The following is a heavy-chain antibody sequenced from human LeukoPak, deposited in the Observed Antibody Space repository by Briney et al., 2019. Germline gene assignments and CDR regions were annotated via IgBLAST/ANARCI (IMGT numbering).Heavy chain of an antibody. D-gene: IGHD2-15*01. V-gene: IGHV4-39*01. CDR1: GGSISSSSYY. Sequence: SWETLSLTCTVSGGSISSSSYYWGWIREPPGKGLEWIGSIYYSGSTYYNPSLKSRVTISVDTTKNQFSLTLSSVTAADTVAFHCAVKATKCGSFGGYWSQGTLVTVSS. J-gene: IGHJ4*02. CDR2: IYYSGST. CDR3: AVKATKCGSFGGY.